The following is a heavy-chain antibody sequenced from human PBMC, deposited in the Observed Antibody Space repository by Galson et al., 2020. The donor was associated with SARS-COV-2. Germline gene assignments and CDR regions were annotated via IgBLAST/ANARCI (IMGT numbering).Heavy chain of an antibody. Sequence: ESLKISCAASGFTFSSYAMSWVRQAPGRGLEWDSVISDRGGNTYYADSGKGRFTISRDNSKNTLYLQMNSLRAEDTAVYYCATYYYISGSYRHFDYWGQGTLVTVSS. CDR1: GFTFSSYA. J-gene: IGHJ4*02. CDR2: ISDRGGNT. V-gene: IGHV3-23*01. CDR3: ATYYYISGSYRHFDY. D-gene: IGHD3-10*01.